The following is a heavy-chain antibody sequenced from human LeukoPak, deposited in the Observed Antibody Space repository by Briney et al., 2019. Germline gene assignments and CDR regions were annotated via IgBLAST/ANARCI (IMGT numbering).Heavy chain of an antibody. CDR2: ISYDGSNK. Sequence: GGSLRLSCAASGFTLSSYAMHWVRQAPGKGLEWVAVISYDGSNKYYADSVKGRFTISRDNAMNSLYLQMNSLRVEDTAVYYCARDPGIAAAGTVGYFDSWGQGILVTVSS. CDR1: GFTLSSYA. J-gene: IGHJ4*02. V-gene: IGHV3-30*04. CDR3: ARDPGIAAAGTVGYFDS. D-gene: IGHD6-13*01.